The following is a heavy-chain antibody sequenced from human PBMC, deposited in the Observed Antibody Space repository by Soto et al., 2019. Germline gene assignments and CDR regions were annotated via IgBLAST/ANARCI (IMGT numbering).Heavy chain of an antibody. D-gene: IGHD1-26*01. CDR2: IYSGGST. V-gene: IGHV3-53*01. Sequence: HPVGSLRLSCAASGFTVSSNYMSWVRQAPGKGLEWVSVIYSGGSTYYADSVKGRFTISRDNSKNTLYLQMNSLRAEDTAVYYCASTLRELWPNSFDYWGQGTLVTVSS. J-gene: IGHJ4*02. CDR3: ASTLRELWPNSFDY. CDR1: GFTVSSNY.